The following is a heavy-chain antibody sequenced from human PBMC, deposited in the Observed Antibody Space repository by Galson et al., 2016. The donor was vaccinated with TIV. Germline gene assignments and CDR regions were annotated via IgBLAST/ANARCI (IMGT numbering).Heavy chain of an antibody. V-gene: IGHV3-66*02. CDR1: EITVSRNY. CDR3: ARNRFFDASGYYYYYYGMDV. J-gene: IGHJ6*02. D-gene: IGHD3-22*01. CDR2: IYSAGDT. Sequence: SLRLSCAASEITVSRNYMSWVRQAPGGGLEWVSTIYSAGDTYYADSVKGRFPISRDNSKNTLYLQMSGLRTEDTAVYYCARNRFFDASGYYYYYYGMDVWGQGTTVTVSS.